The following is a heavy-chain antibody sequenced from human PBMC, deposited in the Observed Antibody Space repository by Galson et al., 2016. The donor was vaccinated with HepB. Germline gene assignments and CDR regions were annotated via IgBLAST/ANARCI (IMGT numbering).Heavy chain of an antibody. Sequence: SLRLSCAASGFTFSSYWMHWVRQAPGKGLVWVSRISTDGRTANQADSVKGRFTISRENARNTGYLQMNSLTAEDTAVYYCGAFRGDSSGYGEYWSQGTLVTVSS. J-gene: IGHJ4*02. CDR2: ISTDGRTA. D-gene: IGHD5-18*01. CDR3: GAFRGDSSGYGEY. CDR1: GFTFSSYW. V-gene: IGHV3-74*01.